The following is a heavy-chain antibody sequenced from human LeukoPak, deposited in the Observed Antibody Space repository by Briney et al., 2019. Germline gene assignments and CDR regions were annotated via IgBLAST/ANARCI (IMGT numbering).Heavy chain of an antibody. D-gene: IGHD5-18*01. V-gene: IGHV5-51*01. CDR1: GYSFTSYW. CDR2: IYPGDSDT. Sequence: GESLKISCKGSGYSFTSYWIGWVRQMPGKGLEWMGIIYPGDSDTRYSPSFQGQVTISADKSISTAYLQWSSLKASDTAMYYCARSVDTAMVPDAFDIWGQGTMVTVSS. J-gene: IGHJ3*02. CDR3: ARSVDTAMVPDAFDI.